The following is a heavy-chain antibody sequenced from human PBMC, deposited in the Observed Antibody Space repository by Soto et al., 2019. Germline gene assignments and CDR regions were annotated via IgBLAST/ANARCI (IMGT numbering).Heavy chain of an antibody. J-gene: IGHJ6*02. Sequence: SETLSLTCTVSGGSVSSGSYYWSWIRQPPGKGLEWIGYIYYSGSTNYNPSLKSRVTISVDTSKNQFSLKLSSVTAADTAVYYCARGYSYGLYYYYGMDVWGQGTTVTVSS. CDR2: IYYSGST. V-gene: IGHV4-61*01. CDR3: ARGYSYGLYYYYGMDV. CDR1: GGSVSSGSYY. D-gene: IGHD5-18*01.